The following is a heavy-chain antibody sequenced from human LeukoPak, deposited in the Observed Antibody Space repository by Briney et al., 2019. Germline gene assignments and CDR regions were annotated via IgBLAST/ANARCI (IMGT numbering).Heavy chain of an antibody. J-gene: IGHJ2*01. CDR3: IRESNYYDSSTSPGYFDL. V-gene: IGHV3-13*04. CDR2: IDTGGGT. Sequence: GGSLRLSCAASGFTFSTYVMHWVRQGTGEGLEWVSAIDTGGGTYYPGSVKGRFTISRENTENSLYLQMSSLRAGDTAVYYCIRESNYYDSSTSPGYFDLWGRGTLVTVSS. CDR1: GFTFSTYV. D-gene: IGHD3-22*01.